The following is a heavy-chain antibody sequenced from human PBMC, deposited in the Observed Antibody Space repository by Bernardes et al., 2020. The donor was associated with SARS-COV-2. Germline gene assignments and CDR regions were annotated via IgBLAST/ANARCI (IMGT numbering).Heavy chain of an antibody. CDR3: ARGSALSSPEVAWGAWGYQFDY. Sequence: SETLSLTCTVSGGLIRSFYWTWIRQPPGKGLEWIGYNYNNASTKYNPSLKSRVTISVDPSKSQISLKMTSVSAADTAVYYCARGSALSSPEVAWGAWGYQFDYWGQGSLVTVSS. D-gene: IGHD1-26*01. CDR2: NYNNAST. V-gene: IGHV4-59*01. J-gene: IGHJ4*02. CDR1: GGLIRSFY.